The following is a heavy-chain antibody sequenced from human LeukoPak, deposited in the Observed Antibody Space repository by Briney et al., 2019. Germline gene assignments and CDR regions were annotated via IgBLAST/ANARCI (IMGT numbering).Heavy chain of an antibody. V-gene: IGHV1-8*01. D-gene: IGHD1-14*01. J-gene: IGHJ6*02. Sequence: AASVTVSCKASGYTFTSYDINWVRQATGQGLEWMGWMNPNSGNTGYAQKFQGRVTMTRNTSISTAYMELSSLRSEDTAVYYCARFGIGLYYYYGMDVWGQGTTVTVSS. CDR2: MNPNSGNT. CDR1: GYTFTSYD. CDR3: ARFGIGLYYYYGMDV.